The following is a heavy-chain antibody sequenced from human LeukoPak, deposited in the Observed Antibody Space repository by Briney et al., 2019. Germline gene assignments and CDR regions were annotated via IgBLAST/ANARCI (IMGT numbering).Heavy chain of an antibody. CDR2: IYYSGST. V-gene: IGHV4-59*12. CDR1: GGSISSYY. Sequence: PSETLSLTCTVSGGSISSYYWSWIRQPPGKGLEWIGYIYYSGSTNYNPSPKSRVTISVDTSKNHFSLKLSSVTAADTAVYYCARNRDGYNSFDYWGQGTLVTVSS. D-gene: IGHD5-24*01. CDR3: ARNRDGYNSFDY. J-gene: IGHJ4*02.